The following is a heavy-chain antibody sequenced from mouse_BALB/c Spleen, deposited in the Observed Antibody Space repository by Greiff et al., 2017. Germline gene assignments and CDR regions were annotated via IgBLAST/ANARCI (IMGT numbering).Heavy chain of an antibody. J-gene: IGHJ3*01. CDR3: ASQAYYRCDGEN. V-gene: IGHV3-2*02. CDR1: GYSITSDYA. D-gene: IGHD2-14*01. CDR2: ISYSGST. Sequence: VQLKESGPGLVKPSQSLSLTCTVTGYSITSDYAWNWIRQFPGNKLEWMGYISYSGSTSYNPSLKSRISITRDTSKNQFFLQLNSVTTEDTATYYCASQAYYRCDGENWGQGTLVTVSA.